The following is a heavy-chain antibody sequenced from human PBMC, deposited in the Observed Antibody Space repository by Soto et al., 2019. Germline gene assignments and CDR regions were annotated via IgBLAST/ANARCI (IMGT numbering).Heavy chain of an antibody. Sequence: VGSLRLSCAASGFTFSSYAMSWVRQAPGKGLEWVSAISGSGGSTYYADSVKGRFTISRDNSKNTLYLQMNSLRAEDTAVYYCAKWGDYDGSGYYHYWGQGTLVTVSS. J-gene: IGHJ4*02. D-gene: IGHD3-22*01. CDR3: AKWGDYDGSGYYHY. V-gene: IGHV3-23*01. CDR2: ISGSGGST. CDR1: GFTFSSYA.